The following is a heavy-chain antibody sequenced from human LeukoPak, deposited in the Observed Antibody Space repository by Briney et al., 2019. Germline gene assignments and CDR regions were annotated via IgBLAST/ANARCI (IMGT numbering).Heavy chain of an antibody. CDR2: INPNNGGT. CDR3: AIVGHSSGLFDY. Sequence: ASVKVSCKASGYTFTDLTEYYIHWVRQAPGQGLEWMGWINPNNGGTKYAQKFQGRVTMTRDMSMNTAYMELSSLTSDDTAVYYCAIVGHSSGLFDYWGQGTLVTVSS. CDR1: GYTFTDLTEYY. V-gene: IGHV1-2*02. D-gene: IGHD6-19*01. J-gene: IGHJ4*02.